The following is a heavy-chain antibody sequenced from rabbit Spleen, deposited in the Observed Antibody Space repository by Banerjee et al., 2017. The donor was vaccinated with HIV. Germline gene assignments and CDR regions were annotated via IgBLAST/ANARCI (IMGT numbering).Heavy chain of an antibody. CDR3: ARSIYVGGTWYQLTVLDL. Sequence: QEQLEESGGGLVKPEGSLTLSCKASGFDFSTYGVSWVRQAPGKGLEWIGYIDAAFGTTSYARWVNGRFTISSHNAQNTLYLQLNSLTAADTATYFCARSIYVGGTWYQLTVLDLWGPGTLVTVS. CDR1: GFDFSTYG. J-gene: IGHJ3*01. D-gene: IGHD7-1*01. CDR2: IDAAFGTT. V-gene: IGHV1S47*01.